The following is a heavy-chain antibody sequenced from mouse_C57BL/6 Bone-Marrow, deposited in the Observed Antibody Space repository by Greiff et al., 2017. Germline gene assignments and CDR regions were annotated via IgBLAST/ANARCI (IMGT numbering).Heavy chain of an antibody. CDR1: GFSLTSYG. D-gene: IGHD2-5*01. Sequence: QVQLKQSGPGLVQPSQSLSITCTVSGFSLTSYGVHWVRQSPGQGLEWLGVIWSGGSTDYNAAFISRLSISKDNSKSQVFFKMNSLQADDTAIYYCARKGYYSNYEAMDYWGQGTSVTVSS. CDR3: ARKGYYSNYEAMDY. CDR2: IWSGGST. V-gene: IGHV2-2*01. J-gene: IGHJ4*01.